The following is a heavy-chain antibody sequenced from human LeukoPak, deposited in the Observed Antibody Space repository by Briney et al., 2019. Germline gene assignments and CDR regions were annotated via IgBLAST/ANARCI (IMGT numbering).Heavy chain of an antibody. V-gene: IGHV4-30-4*07. Sequence: PSETLSLTCAVSGGSISSGGNSWSWIRQPPGKGLGWIGYIYYSGSIYYNPSLKSRVTISIDTSKNQFSLKLSSVTAADTAVYYCARDTGKSNAFDIWGLGTMVTVSS. D-gene: IGHD1-14*01. J-gene: IGHJ3*02. CDR3: ARDTGKSNAFDI. CDR1: GGSISSGGNS. CDR2: IYYSGSI.